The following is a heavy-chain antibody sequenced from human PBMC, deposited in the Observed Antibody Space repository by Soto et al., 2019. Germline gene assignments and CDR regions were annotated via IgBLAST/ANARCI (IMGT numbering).Heavy chain of an antibody. J-gene: IGHJ5*02. CDR2: IYYSGST. CDR1: GGSISSSSYY. D-gene: IGHD3-9*01. CDR3: ARHTIPFRITIPTGWFDP. Sequence: QLQLQESGPGLVKPSETLSLTCTVSGGSISSSSYYWGWIRQPPGKGLEWIGSIYYSGSTYYNPSLKSRVTISVDTSKNQFSLELGSVTAADTAVYYCARHTIPFRITIPTGWFDPWGQGTLVTVSS. V-gene: IGHV4-39*01.